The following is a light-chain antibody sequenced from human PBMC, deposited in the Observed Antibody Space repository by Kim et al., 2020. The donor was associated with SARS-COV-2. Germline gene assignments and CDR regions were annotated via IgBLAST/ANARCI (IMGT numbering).Light chain of an antibody. Sequence: EIVLTQSPGPLSLSPGERATLSCRASQSVSSSYLAWYQQRPGQAPRLLIYDTSSRATDIADRFSGSGSGTDFTLTISRLEPEDIAVYYCHLYGSSPLTFGGGTKVDIK. J-gene: IGKJ4*02. CDR1: QSVSSSY. CDR2: DTS. CDR3: HLYGSSPLT. V-gene: IGKV3-20*01.